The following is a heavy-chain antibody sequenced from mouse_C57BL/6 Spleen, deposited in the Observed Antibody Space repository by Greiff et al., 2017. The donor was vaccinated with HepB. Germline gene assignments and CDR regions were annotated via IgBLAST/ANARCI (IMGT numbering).Heavy chain of an antibody. CDR2: INPNNGGT. CDR1: GYTFTDYN. V-gene: IGHV1-22*01. D-gene: IGHD1-1*01. Sequence: VQLQQSGPELVKPGASVKMSCKASGYTFTDYNMHWVKQSHGKSLEWIGYINPNNGGTSYNQKFKGKATLTVNKSSSTAYMELRSLTSEDSAVYYCASYYGSSYYWYFDVWGTGTTVTVSS. CDR3: ASYYGSSYYWYFDV. J-gene: IGHJ1*03.